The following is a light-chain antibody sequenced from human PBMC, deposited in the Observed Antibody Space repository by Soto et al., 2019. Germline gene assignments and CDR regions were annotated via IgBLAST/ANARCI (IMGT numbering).Light chain of an antibody. J-gene: IGKJ2*01. Sequence: DIQMTQSPSSLSASVGDRVTITCRASQSISVYLNWYQQKPGKAPKLLIYAASSLQSGVPSRFSGSGSGTDFTLTISSLQPEDFATYYCQQSYSTHYTFGQGTNLEIK. CDR1: QSISVY. V-gene: IGKV1-39*01. CDR2: AAS. CDR3: QQSYSTHYT.